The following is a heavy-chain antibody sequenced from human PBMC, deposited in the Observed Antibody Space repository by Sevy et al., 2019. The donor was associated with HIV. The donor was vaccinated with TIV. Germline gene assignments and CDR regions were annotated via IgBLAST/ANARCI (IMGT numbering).Heavy chain of an antibody. CDR2: ISSSSSYI. J-gene: IGHJ4*01. CDR3: AGENYYDSTAYRFDY. CDR1: GFIFSNYN. Sequence: GGSLRLSCAASGFIFSNYNMNWVRQAPGKGLEWVSSISSSSSYIYYADSVKGRFTISRDNAKNSLYLQMNSLRAEDTAVYYCAGENYYDSTAYRFDYWGHGTLVTVSS. V-gene: IGHV3-21*01. D-gene: IGHD3-22*01.